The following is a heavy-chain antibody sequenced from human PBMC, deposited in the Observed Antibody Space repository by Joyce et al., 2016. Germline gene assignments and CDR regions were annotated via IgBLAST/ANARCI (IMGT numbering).Heavy chain of an antibody. CDR1: GGSFSGYY. J-gene: IGHJ4*02. D-gene: IGHD2/OR15-2a*01. CDR3: ARRFYRVTTRAVDYFDY. CDR2: INHSGRT. V-gene: IGHV4-34*01. Sequence: QVQLQQWGAGLLKTSEILSLTCAVYGGSFSGYYWSWIRQPPGKGLEWIVEINHSGRTYYNPSLKSRVTVSVDTSKNQFSLKLSSVTAADTAVYYCARRFYRVTTRAVDYFDYWGQGTLVTVSS.